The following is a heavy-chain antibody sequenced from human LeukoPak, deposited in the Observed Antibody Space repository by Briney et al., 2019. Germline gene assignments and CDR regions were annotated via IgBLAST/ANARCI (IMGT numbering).Heavy chain of an antibody. Sequence: GGSLRLSCAASGFTFSDYYMSWIRQAPGKGLEWVSYISSSSSYTNYADSVKGQFTISRDNAKNSLYLQMNSLRAEDTAVYYCARAHPPSGYDLGDFDYWGQGTLVTVSS. CDR2: ISSSSSYT. J-gene: IGHJ4*02. CDR3: ARAHPPSGYDLGDFDY. CDR1: GFTFSDYY. V-gene: IGHV3-11*06. D-gene: IGHD5-12*01.